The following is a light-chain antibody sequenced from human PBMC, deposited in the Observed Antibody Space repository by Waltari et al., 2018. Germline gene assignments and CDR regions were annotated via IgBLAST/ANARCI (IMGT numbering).Light chain of an antibody. Sequence: EIVLTQSPGTLSLSPGERATLSCRASQSVNNYLAWFKQKPGKAPRLLIHGASSRATGIPDRISGSGSGTDFTLTISGLEPQDFAVYYCQQYSSSPLTFGPGTKVDIK. J-gene: IGKJ3*01. V-gene: IGKV3-20*01. CDR1: QSVNNY. CDR3: QQYSSSPLT. CDR2: GAS.